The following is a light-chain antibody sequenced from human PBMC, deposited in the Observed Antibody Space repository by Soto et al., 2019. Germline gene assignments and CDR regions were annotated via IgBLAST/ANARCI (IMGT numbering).Light chain of an antibody. J-gene: IGLJ1*01. CDR2: EVS. Sequence: QSALTQPASVSGSPGQSITISCTGTSSDVGGYNYVSWYQQHPGKAPKLMIYEVSNRPSGVSNRFSGSHSGNTASLTLSGLQAEDEADYYCSSYTSSSPYVFGTGTKLTVL. V-gene: IGLV2-14*01. CDR1: SSDVGGYNY. CDR3: SSYTSSSPYV.